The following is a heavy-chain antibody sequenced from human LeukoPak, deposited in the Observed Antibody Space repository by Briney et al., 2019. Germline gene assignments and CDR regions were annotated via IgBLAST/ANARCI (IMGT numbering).Heavy chain of an antibody. D-gene: IGHD1-14*01. J-gene: IGHJ3*02. CDR3: ARDRISINALDM. Sequence: PSETLSLTCTVSGASISGHYLTWLRQPPGKGLEWIGYNSHIGSTNYNPSLKSRVTISVDTSKNQFSLKLTSVTAADTAVYYCARDRISINALDMWGQGTMVTVSS. CDR2: NSHIGST. CDR1: GASISGHY. V-gene: IGHV4-59*11.